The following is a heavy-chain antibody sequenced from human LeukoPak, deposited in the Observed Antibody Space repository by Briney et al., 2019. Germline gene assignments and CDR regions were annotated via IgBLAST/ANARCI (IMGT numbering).Heavy chain of an antibody. J-gene: IGHJ3*02. D-gene: IGHD3-10*01. V-gene: IGHV4-30-4*01. CDR1: GGSISSGDYY. CDR2: IYYSGST. Sequence: SETLSLTCTVSGGSISSGDYYWSWVRQPPGTGLEWIGYIYYSGSTYYNPSLKSRVTISVDKSKNQFSLKLSSVTAADTAVYYRARPGYYYGSGSPHKAFDIWGQGTMVTVSS. CDR3: ARPGYYYGSGSPHKAFDI.